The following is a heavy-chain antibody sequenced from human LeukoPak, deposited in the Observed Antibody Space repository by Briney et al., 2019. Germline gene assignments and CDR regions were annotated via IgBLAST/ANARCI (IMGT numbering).Heavy chain of an antibody. V-gene: IGHV4-59*01. CDR3: ARHDYGATRDY. D-gene: IGHD4-17*01. Sequence: PSETLSLTCTVSGASISSYYWSWIRQPPGKGLQWIGYIHYSGSTNCNPSLKSRVTISVDTSKNQFSLKLSSVTAADTAVYYCARHDYGATRDYWGQGTLVTVSS. CDR1: GASISSYY. J-gene: IGHJ4*02. CDR2: IHYSGST.